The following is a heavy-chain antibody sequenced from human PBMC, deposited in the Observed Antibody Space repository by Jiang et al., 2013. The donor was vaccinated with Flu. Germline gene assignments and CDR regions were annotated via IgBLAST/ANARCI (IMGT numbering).Heavy chain of an antibody. V-gene: IGHV4-30-4*01. J-gene: IGHJ2*01. D-gene: IGHD1-1*01. CDR1: GGSINTADYY. Sequence: GSGLVKPSQTLSLTCTVSGGSINTADYYWTWIRQSPGKGLEWIGHIYYTGNTFYNPSLKSRVTISVDTSMFQFSLKLNSVTAADAAVYYCVRDQSASGRQNDWFFDLWGRGTLVTVSS. CDR3: VRDQSASGRQNDWFFDL. CDR2: IYYTGNT.